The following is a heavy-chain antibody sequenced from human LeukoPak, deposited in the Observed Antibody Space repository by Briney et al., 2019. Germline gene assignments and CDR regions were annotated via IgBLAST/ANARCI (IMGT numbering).Heavy chain of an antibody. CDR3: ARGWVYSGSYYFYFDY. CDR1: GGSINSYY. D-gene: IGHD1-26*01. J-gene: IGHJ4*02. CDR2: IYYSGST. Sequence: PSETLSLTCTVSGGSINSYYWNWIRQPPGKGQEWIGYIYYSGSTNYNPSLKSRVTISVDTSKNQFSLKLNSVTAADTAVYYCARGWVYSGSYYFYFDYWGQGTLVTVSS. V-gene: IGHV4-59*01.